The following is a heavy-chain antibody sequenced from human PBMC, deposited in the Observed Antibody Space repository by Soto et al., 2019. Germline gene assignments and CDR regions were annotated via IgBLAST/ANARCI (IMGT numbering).Heavy chain of an antibody. D-gene: IGHD1-1*01. CDR3: ARDDGGTDDYRYVLDV. V-gene: IGHV1-18*01. Sequence: GASVKVSCKASGYTFTSYGISWVRQAPGQGLEWMGWISAYNGNTNYAQKLQGRVTMTTDTSTSTAYMELRSLRSDDTAVYYCARDDGGTDDYRYVLDVWAQGTTDPVSS. CDR2: ISAYNGNT. J-gene: IGHJ6*02. CDR1: GYTFTSYG.